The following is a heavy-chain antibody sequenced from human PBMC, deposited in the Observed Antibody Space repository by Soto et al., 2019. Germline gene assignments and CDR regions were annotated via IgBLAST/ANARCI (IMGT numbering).Heavy chain of an antibody. J-gene: IGHJ4*02. CDR3: AKGRYCSGGSCSYFEY. D-gene: IGHD2-15*01. V-gene: IGHV3-23*01. CDR1: GFTFSSYA. Sequence: GGSLRLSCAASGFTFSSYAMSWVRQAPGKGLEWVSAISGSGGSTYYADSVKGRFTISRDNSKNTLYLQMNSLRAEDTALYYCAKGRYCSGGSCSYFEYWGQGTLVTVSS. CDR2: ISGSGGST.